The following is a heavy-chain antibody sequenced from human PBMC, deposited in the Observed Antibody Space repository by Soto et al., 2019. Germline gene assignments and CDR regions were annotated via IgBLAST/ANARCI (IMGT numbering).Heavy chain of an antibody. Sequence: GGSLRLSCAASGFTFSSYAMSWVRQAPGKRLEWVSAISGSGGSTYYADSVKGRFTISRDNSKNTLYLQMNSLRAEDTAVYYCAKGDIRLGYCSSTSCPPYAFDIWGQGTMVTVSS. CDR3: AKGDIRLGYCSSTSCPPYAFDI. V-gene: IGHV3-23*01. J-gene: IGHJ3*02. CDR1: GFTFSSYA. D-gene: IGHD2-2*01. CDR2: ISGSGGST.